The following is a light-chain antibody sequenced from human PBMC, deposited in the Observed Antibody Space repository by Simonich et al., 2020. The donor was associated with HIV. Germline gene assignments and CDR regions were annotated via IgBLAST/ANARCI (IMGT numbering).Light chain of an antibody. CDR2: KAS. CDR1: QSISNW. Sequence: DIQMTQSPSTLSASVGDRVTITCRASQSISNWFAWYQQKPGKAPKLLIYKASSVESGVPSRFSGSGSGTQFTLTISSLQPDDFATYYCQQYNSYSWTFGQGTKVEIK. J-gene: IGKJ1*01. V-gene: IGKV1-5*03. CDR3: QQYNSYSWT.